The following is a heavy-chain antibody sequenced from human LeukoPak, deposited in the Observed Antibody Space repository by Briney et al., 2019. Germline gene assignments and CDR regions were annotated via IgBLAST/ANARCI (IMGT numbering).Heavy chain of an antibody. Sequence: GGSLRLSCAASGFPFHDYGMTWVRHVPGKGLEWISGIGWNGNSTVYADCVEGRFTISRDNAKYSLSVQMNSVRVEDTALYYFATCSGVFWSGLYYSFIDVWGKGTTVTVSS. V-gene: IGHV3-20*04. CDR3: ATCSGVFWSGLYYSFIDV. J-gene: IGHJ6*03. D-gene: IGHD3-3*01. CDR2: IGWNGNST. CDR1: GFPFHDYG.